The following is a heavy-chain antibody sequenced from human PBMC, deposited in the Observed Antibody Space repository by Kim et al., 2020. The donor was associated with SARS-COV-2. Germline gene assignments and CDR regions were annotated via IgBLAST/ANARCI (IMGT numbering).Heavy chain of an antibody. Sequence: GGSLRLSCAASGFTFNSYSMTWVRQAPGKGLEWVANIKQDGSARDYVDSVKGRFTISRDNAQNSLHLQMNSLRVEDTAIYYCARRKISSLRWWSYGKYGSHCIRYPFDIWGQGTMVTVSS. D-gene: IGHD2-15*01. CDR3: ARRKISSLRWWSYGKYGSHCIRYPFDI. CDR2: IKQDGSAR. CDR1: GFTFNSYS. V-gene: IGHV3-7*01. J-gene: IGHJ3*02.